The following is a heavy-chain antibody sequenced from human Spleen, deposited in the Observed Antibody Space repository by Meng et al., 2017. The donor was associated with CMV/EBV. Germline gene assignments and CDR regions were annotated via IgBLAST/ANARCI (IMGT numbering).Heavy chain of an antibody. V-gene: IGHV3-30*04. CDR2: ISFDGSNK. J-gene: IGHJ6*02. Sequence: GESLKISCAASGFTFRSYAMYWVSQAPGRGLEWVTLISFDGSNKSYANSVKGRFTISIDTSKNTLYLQMNSLRPEDTAVYYCARDHCSSTNCPYYYGMDVWGQGTTVTVSS. CDR3: ARDHCSSTNCPYYYGMDV. D-gene: IGHD2-2*01. CDR1: GFTFRSYA.